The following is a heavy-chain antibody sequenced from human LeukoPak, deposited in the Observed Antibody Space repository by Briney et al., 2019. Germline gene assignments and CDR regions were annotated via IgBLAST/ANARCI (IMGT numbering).Heavy chain of an antibody. V-gene: IGHV3-30*04. Sequence: GRSLRLSCAASGFTFSSYAMHSVRQSPGKGLECVAVISYDGSNKYYADSVKGRFTISRDNSKNTLYLQMNSLRAEDTAVYCCARVQWETYYNFDYWGQGTLVTVSS. D-gene: IGHD1-26*01. CDR3: ARVQWETYYNFDY. CDR2: ISYDGSNK. J-gene: IGHJ4*02. CDR1: GFTFSSYA.